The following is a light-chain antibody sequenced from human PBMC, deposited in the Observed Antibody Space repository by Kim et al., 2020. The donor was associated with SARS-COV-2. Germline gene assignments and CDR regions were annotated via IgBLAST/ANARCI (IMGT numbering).Light chain of an antibody. CDR1: SGTIASNY. CDR3: QSFDTTNQV. J-gene: IGLJ3*02. Sequence: GKTVIIPCTRSSGTIASNYVQWYQQRPGSAPTTVIYDDRQRPSGVPDRFSGSIDSYSNSASLTISGLQTEDEADYYCQSFDTTNQVFGGGTKVTVL. CDR2: DDR. V-gene: IGLV6-57*03.